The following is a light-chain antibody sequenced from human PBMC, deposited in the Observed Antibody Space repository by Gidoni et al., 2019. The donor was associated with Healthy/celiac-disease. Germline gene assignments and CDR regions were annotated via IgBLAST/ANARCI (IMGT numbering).Light chain of an antibody. Sequence: EIVLTQSPGTLSLSPEERATLSCRASQSVSSSYLAWYQQKPGQAPRLLIYGASSRATGIPDRFSGSGSGTDFTLTISRLEPEDFAVYYCQQYGSSPPAFTFXPXTKVDIK. CDR1: QSVSSSY. V-gene: IGKV3-20*01. CDR3: QQYGSSPPAFT. CDR2: GAS. J-gene: IGKJ3*01.